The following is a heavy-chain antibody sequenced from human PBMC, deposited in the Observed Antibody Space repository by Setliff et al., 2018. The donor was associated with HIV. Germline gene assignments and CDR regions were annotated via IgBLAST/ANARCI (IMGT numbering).Heavy chain of an antibody. CDR3: ARQAYSINMVRGFIAPRFYYYFDV. V-gene: IGHV3-9*01. CDR1: GFSFDDYA. J-gene: IGHJ6*03. D-gene: IGHD3-10*01. CDR2: ISFNSGKI. Sequence: GGSLRLSCAASGFSFDDYAMHWVRQAPGKGLEWVSSISFNSGKIDYRDSVKGRFTISRDNSKNTVHLQMDSLRPEDTAVYYCARQAYSINMVRGFIAPRFYYYFDVWGKGTTVTV.